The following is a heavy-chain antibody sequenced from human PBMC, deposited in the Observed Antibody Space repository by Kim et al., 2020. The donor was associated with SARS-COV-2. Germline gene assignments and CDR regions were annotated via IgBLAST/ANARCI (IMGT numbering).Heavy chain of an antibody. J-gene: IGHJ2*01. D-gene: IGHD4-17*01. V-gene: IGHV1-2*02. CDR3: ARGRSVTTWYWYFDL. CDR1: GYTFTGYY. Sequence: ASVKVSCKASGYTFTGYYMHWVRQAPGQGLEWMGWINPNSGGTNYAQKFQGRVTMTRDTSISTAYMELSRLRSDDTAVYYCARGRSVTTWYWYFDLWGRGTLVTVSS. CDR2: INPNSGGT.